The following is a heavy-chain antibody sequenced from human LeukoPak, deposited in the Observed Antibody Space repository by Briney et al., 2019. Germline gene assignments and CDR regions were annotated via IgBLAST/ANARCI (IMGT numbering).Heavy chain of an antibody. D-gene: IGHD3-10*01. V-gene: IGHV3-48*01. Sequence: PGGSLRLSCAASGFTFSSYSMNWVRQAPGKGLEWGSYISGSSSTIYYADSVKGRFTISRDNGKNTLYLQMNSLRAEDTAVYCCARDSTMVRGVIIKFDYWGQGTLVTVSS. J-gene: IGHJ4*02. CDR1: GFTFSSYS. CDR2: ISGSSSTI. CDR3: ARDSTMVRGVIIKFDY.